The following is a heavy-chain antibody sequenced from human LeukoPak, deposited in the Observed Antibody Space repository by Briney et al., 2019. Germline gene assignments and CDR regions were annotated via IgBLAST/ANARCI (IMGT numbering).Heavy chain of an antibody. J-gene: IGHJ3*01. CDR1: GGSFSSHY. CDR3: ARDPTTVTKGLDV. Sequence: SETLSLTCTVSGGSFSSHYWSWIRQPPGKGLEWIGYISYIGSTNYNPSLKSRGTISVDTSKKQFSLKLSSVTAADTAVYYCARDPTTVTKGLDVWGQGTMVTVSS. CDR2: ISYIGST. V-gene: IGHV4-59*11. D-gene: IGHD4-17*01.